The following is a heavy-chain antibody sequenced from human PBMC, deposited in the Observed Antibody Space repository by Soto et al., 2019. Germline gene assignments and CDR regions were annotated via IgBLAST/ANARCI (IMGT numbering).Heavy chain of an antibody. CDR1: GFTFSSYG. J-gene: IGHJ4*02. D-gene: IGHD3-3*01. Sequence: GGSLRLSCAASGFTFSSYGMHWVRQAPGKGLEWVAVIWYDGSNKYYADSVKGRFTISRDNSKNTLYLQMNSLRAEDTAVYYCAKEALVDYDFWSGPMYYFDYWGQGTLVTVSS. CDR2: IWYDGSNK. CDR3: AKEALVDYDFWSGPMYYFDY. V-gene: IGHV3-30*02.